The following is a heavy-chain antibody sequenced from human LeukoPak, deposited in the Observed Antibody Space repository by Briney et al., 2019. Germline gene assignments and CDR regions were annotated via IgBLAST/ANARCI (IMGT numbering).Heavy chain of an antibody. J-gene: IGHJ6*02. V-gene: IGHV3-33*01. D-gene: IGHD3-10*01. CDR1: GFTFSSYG. Sequence: GGSLRLSCAASGFTFSSYGMHWVRQAPGKGLEWVAVIWYDGSNKYYADSVKGRFTISRDNSKNTLYLRMNSLRAEDTAVYYCARGRDYGSGIEDVWGQGTTVTVSS. CDR3: ARGRDYGSGIEDV. CDR2: IWYDGSNK.